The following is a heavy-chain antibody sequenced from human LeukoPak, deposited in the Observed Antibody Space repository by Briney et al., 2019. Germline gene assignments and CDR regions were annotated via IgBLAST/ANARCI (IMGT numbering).Heavy chain of an antibody. Sequence: ASVKVSCKASGDTFTSYDINWVRQATGQGLEWMGWMNPNSGNTGYAQKFQGRVTMTRNTSISTAYMELSSLRSEDTAVYYCARGGRWLQHFDYWGQGTLVTVSS. CDR1: GDTFTSYD. CDR2: MNPNSGNT. CDR3: ARGGRWLQHFDY. V-gene: IGHV1-8*01. J-gene: IGHJ4*02. D-gene: IGHD5-24*01.